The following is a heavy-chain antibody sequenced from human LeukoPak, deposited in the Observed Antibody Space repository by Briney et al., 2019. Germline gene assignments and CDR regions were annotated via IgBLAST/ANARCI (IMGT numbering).Heavy chain of an antibody. D-gene: IGHD2-2*03. CDR3: AIDLGIVVVPAAMGY. CDR2: ISSSSSTI. V-gene: IGHV3-48*01. J-gene: IGHJ4*02. Sequence: PGGSLRLSCAASGFTFSSYSMNWVRQAPGKGLEWVSYISSSSSTIYYADSVKGRFTISRDNAKNSLYLQMNSLRAEDTAVYYCAIDLGIVVVPAAMGYWGQGTLVTVSS. CDR1: GFTFSSYS.